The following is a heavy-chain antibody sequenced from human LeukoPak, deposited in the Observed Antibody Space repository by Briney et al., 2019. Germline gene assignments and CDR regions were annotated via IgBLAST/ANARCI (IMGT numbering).Heavy chain of an antibody. V-gene: IGHV1-2*02. CDR2: INPNSGDT. J-gene: IGHJ4*02. D-gene: IGHD4-17*01. CDR3: ANNWAGDSGY. Sequence: ASVKVSCKASGYTFTGYYRHWVRQAPGQGLEWMGWINPNSGDTKYAQKFQGRVTMTRDTSISTAYMELSRLRSDDTAIYYCANNWAGDSGYWGQGTLVTVSS. CDR1: GYTFTGYY.